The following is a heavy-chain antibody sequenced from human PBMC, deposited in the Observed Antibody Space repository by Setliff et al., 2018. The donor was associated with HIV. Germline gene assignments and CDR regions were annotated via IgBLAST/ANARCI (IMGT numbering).Heavy chain of an antibody. D-gene: IGHD3-22*01. J-gene: IGHJ4*02. CDR2: IDPSESYT. CDR1: GYSFTSDW. V-gene: IGHV5-10-1*01. CDR3: VSNDYYDSSVYYYRFDY. Sequence: GESLKISCKGSGYSFTSDWINWVRQMPGKGLEWMGRIDPSESYTNYNPSFQGHVTISADKSISTAYLPWSSLKASDTAMYYCVSNDYYDSSVYYYRFDYWGQGTRVTVSS.